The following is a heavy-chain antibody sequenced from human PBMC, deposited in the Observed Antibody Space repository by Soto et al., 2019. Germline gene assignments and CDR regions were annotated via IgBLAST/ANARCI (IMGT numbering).Heavy chain of an antibody. D-gene: IGHD3-3*02. V-gene: IGHV3-23*01. CDR1: GFTFSSYA. Sequence: PGGSLKLSCAASGFTFSSYAMSWVRQAPGKGLEWVSAISGSGGSTTDFAASVKGRFAISRDDSQDTMFLQMNSLKSEDTALYYFTTDPIFSTRLVRFDFWGRGTLVTASS. J-gene: IGHJ4*02. CDR2: ISGSGGSTT. CDR3: TTDPIFSTRLVRFDF.